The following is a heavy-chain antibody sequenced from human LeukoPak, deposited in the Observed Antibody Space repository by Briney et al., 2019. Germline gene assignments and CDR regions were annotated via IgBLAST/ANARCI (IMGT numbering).Heavy chain of an antibody. CDR1: GGSISSYY. CDR2: IYYSGST. Sequence: SETLSLTCTVFGGSISSYYWNWIRQPPGKGLEWIGYIYYSGSTNYNPSLKSRVTISVDTSKNQFSLKLSSVTAADTAVYYCARDLTSHDYGGYNWFDPWGQGTLVTVSS. J-gene: IGHJ5*02. D-gene: IGHD4-23*01. CDR3: ARDLTSHDYGGYNWFDP. V-gene: IGHV4-59*01.